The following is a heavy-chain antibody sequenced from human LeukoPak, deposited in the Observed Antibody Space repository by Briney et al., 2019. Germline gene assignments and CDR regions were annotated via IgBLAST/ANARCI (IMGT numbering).Heavy chain of an antibody. Sequence: ASVKVSCKASGYTFTSNYIHWVRQAPGQGLEWMGGIIPIFGTANYAQKFQGRVTITADESTSTAYMELSSLRSEDTAVYYCARNYYDSSGYYLWGQGTLVTVSS. CDR2: IIPIFGTA. CDR3: ARNYYDSSGYYL. J-gene: IGHJ4*02. CDR1: GYTFTSNY. V-gene: IGHV1-69*13. D-gene: IGHD3-22*01.